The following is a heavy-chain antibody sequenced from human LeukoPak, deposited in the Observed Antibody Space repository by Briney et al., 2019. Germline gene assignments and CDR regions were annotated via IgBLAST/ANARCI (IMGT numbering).Heavy chain of an antibody. CDR2: IISKANSYAT. Sequence: GGSLRLSWAASTFTFSGSAMQWVRQASGKGREWVGRIISKANSYATAYAASVKGRFTISRDDSKNTAYLQMNSLKTEDTAVCYCCAQGTRDYWGQGPLVTVSS. D-gene: IGHD3-10*01. V-gene: IGHV3-73*01. J-gene: IGHJ4*02. CDR1: TFTFSGSA. CDR3: CAQGTRDY.